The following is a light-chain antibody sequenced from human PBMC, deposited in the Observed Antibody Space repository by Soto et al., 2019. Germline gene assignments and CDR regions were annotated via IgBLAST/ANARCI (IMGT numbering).Light chain of an antibody. CDR3: SSSAGSNNFGV. CDR1: SSDVGGYNY. V-gene: IGLV2-8*01. J-gene: IGLJ1*01. CDR2: EVS. Sequence: QSALTQPPSASGSPGQSVTISCTGTSSDVGGYNYVSWYQQHPGKAPKLMIYEVSKRPSGVPDRFSGSKSGNTASLTVSGLQAEDEADYYCSSSAGSNNFGVFGTGTKVTVL.